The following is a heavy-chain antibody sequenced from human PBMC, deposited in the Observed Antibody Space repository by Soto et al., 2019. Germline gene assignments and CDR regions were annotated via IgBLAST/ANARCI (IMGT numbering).Heavy chain of an antibody. J-gene: IGHJ4*02. V-gene: IGHV1-18*01. CDR1: GYTFTSYG. CDR3: ARGVPPWDSSGYYYY. D-gene: IGHD3-22*01. Sequence: QGQLVQYGAEVKKPGASVKVSCKASGYTFTSYGISWVRQAPGQGLEWMGWISAYNGNTNYAQKLQGRVTMTTHTSTSKAYMELRSLRSDDTAVYYCARGVPPWDSSGYYYYWGQGTLVTVSS. CDR2: ISAYNGNT.